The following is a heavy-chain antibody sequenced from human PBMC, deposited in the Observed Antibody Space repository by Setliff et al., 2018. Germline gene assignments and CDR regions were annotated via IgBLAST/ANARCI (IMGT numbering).Heavy chain of an antibody. Sequence: ASVKVSCKASGYTFSDLYLHWVRQAPGQGLEWMVWISPSRGATNYAQKFQGRVTMTTDTSTSTAYVELRSLGSDDTAVYFCARVTYCGGDCYSFDYWGQGTLVTVSS. V-gene: IGHV1-2*02. CDR3: ARVTYCGGDCYSFDY. J-gene: IGHJ4*02. CDR1: GYTFSDLY. D-gene: IGHD2-21*01. CDR2: ISPSRGAT.